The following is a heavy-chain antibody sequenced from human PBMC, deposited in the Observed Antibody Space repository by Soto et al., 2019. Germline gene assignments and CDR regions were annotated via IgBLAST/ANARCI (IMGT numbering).Heavy chain of an antibody. D-gene: IGHD6-13*01. CDR1: GFTFSSYA. Sequence: EVQLLESGGGLVQPGGSLRLSCAASGFTFSSYAMSWVRQAPGKGLEWVSAISGSGGSTYYADSVKGRFTISRDNSKNSLFLQMNSLRAEDTAVYYCATPVGAEIPRAAATDYWCQGTLLTVSS. J-gene: IGHJ4*02. V-gene: IGHV3-23*01. CDR2: ISGSGGST. CDR3: ATPVGAEIPRAAATDY.